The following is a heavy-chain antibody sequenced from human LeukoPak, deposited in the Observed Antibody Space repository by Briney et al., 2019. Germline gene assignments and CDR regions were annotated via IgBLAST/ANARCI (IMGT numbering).Heavy chain of an antibody. D-gene: IGHD2-15*01. CDR3: ARDSSRGYCSGGSCYLYYFDY. CDR1: GFNFSDYD. Sequence: GRSLRLSCTASGFNFSDYDMDWVRQAPGKGLEWVSSISSSSSYIYYADSVKGRFTISRDNAKNSLYLQMNSLRAEDTAVYYCARDSSRGYCSGGSCYLYYFDYWGQGTLVTVSS. V-gene: IGHV3-21*01. J-gene: IGHJ4*02. CDR2: ISSSSSYI.